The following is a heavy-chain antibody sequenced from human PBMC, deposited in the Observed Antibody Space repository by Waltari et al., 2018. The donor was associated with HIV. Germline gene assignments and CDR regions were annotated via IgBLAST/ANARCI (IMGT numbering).Heavy chain of an antibody. J-gene: IGHJ2*01. CDR3: AKDKRSGYGGNSVWYFDL. Sequence: EVQLVESGGGLVQPGRSLSLSCAASGFPCDDLAMHWVRQAPGNGLEWVSVISWNSGTIGYADSVKGRFTISRDNAKNSLYLQMNSLRAEDTALYYCAKDKRSGYGGNSVWYFDLWGRGTLVTVSS. V-gene: IGHV3-9*01. D-gene: IGHD4-17*01. CDR2: ISWNSGTI. CDR1: GFPCDDLA.